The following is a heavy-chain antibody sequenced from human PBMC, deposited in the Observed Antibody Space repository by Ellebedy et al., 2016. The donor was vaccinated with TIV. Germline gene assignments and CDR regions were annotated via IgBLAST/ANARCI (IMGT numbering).Heavy chain of an antibody. CDR2: IKQDGSEK. CDR3: ASEYSSSSHWGY. Sequence: GGSLRLSCAASGFTFSSYWMSWVRKPPGKGLEWVANIKQDGSEKYYVDSVKGRFTISRDNAKNSLYLQMNSLRAEDTAVYYCASEYSSSSHWGYWGQGTLVTVSS. V-gene: IGHV3-7*03. CDR1: GFTFSSYW. J-gene: IGHJ4*02. D-gene: IGHD6-6*01.